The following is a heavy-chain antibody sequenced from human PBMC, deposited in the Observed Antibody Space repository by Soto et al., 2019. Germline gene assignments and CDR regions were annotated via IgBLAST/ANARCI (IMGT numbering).Heavy chain of an antibody. CDR2: ISAYSGNT. CDR3: ARDSPASDY. V-gene: IGHV1-18*01. J-gene: IGHJ4*02. Sequence: QVQLVQSGAEVKKPGASVKVSCKASGYTFSSYAITWVRQAPGQGLEWMAWISAYSGNTNYAQKFQVSVTMTTDTSTSTVYMELRSLSSDDTAVYYCARDSPASDYWGQGTLVTVSS. CDR1: GYTFSSYA.